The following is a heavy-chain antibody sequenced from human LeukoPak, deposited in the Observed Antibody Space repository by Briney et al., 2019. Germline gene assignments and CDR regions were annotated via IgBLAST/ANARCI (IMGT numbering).Heavy chain of an antibody. J-gene: IGHJ4*02. CDR1: GYIFTSNY. Sequence: ASVKVSCKASGYIFTSNYIHWVRQAPGQGLEWMGMIYPRDGSTSYAQRLQDRVTVTRDTSTSTVHMELSGLRSEDTAVYYCARDQEGFDYWGQGTLVTVSS. CDR2: IYPRDGST. CDR3: ARDQEGFDY. V-gene: IGHV1-46*01.